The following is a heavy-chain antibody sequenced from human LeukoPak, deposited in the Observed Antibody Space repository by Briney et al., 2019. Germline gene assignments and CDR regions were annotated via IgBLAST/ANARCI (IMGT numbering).Heavy chain of an antibody. CDR3: AREIRLLTGYPAYYFDY. CDR1: GFTVSSNY. Sequence: PGGSLRLSCAASGFTVSSNYMSWVRQAPGEGLEWVSVIYSGGSTYYADSVKGRFTISRDNSRNTLYLQMNSLRAEDTAVYYCAREIRLLTGYPAYYFDYWGQGTLVTVSS. J-gene: IGHJ4*02. D-gene: IGHD3-9*01. CDR2: IYSGGST. V-gene: IGHV3-66*02.